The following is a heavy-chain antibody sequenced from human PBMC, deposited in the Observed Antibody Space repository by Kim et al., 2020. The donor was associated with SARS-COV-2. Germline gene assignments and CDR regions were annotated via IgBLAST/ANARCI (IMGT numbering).Heavy chain of an antibody. V-gene: IGHV3-66*01. CDR2: IYSGGST. D-gene: IGHD5-12*01. Sequence: GGSLRLSCAASGFTVSSNYMSWVRQAPGKGLEWVSVIYSGGSTYYADSVKGRFTISRDNSKNTLYLQMNSLRAEDTAVYYCATGEYSGYGGFDYWGQGTLVTVSS. J-gene: IGHJ4*02. CDR3: ATGEYSGYGGFDY. CDR1: GFTVSSNY.